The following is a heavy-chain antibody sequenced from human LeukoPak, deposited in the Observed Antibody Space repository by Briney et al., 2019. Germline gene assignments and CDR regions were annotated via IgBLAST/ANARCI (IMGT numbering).Heavy chain of an antibody. V-gene: IGHV3-30*02. J-gene: IGHJ6*03. D-gene: IGHD3-10*01. CDR1: GFTFSSYG. Sequence: GGSLRLSCAASGFTFSSYGMHWVRQAPGKGLEWVAFIRYDGSNKYYADSVKGRFTISRDNSKNTLYLQMNSLRAEDTAVYYCAKDSEFGELYYYMDVWGKGTTVTISS. CDR3: AKDSEFGELYYYMDV. CDR2: IRYDGSNK.